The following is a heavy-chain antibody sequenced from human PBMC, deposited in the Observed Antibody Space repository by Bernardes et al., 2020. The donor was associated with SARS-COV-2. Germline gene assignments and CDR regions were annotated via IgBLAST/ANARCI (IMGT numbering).Heavy chain of an antibody. CDR2: IGTAGDT. J-gene: IGHJ4*02. Sequence: GGSLRLSCAASGFTFSSYDMHWVRQATGKGLEWVSAIGTAGDTYYPGSVKGRFTISRENAKNSLYLQMNSLRAGDTAVYYCARGESSGWKYYFDYWGQGTLVTVSS. CDR1: GFTFSSYD. D-gene: IGHD6-19*01. CDR3: ARGESSGWKYYFDY. V-gene: IGHV3-13*01.